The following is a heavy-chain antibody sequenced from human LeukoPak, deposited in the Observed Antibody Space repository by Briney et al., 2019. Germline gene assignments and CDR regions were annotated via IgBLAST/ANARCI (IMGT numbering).Heavy chain of an antibody. D-gene: IGHD3-10*01. Sequence: SETLSLTCTVSGGSISSSSYYWGWIRQPPGKGLEWIGSIYYSGSTYYNPSLKSRVTISVDTSKNQFSLKLSSVTAADTAVYYCARDPSEKLLWFGEPPSGYFDYWGQGTLVTVSS. J-gene: IGHJ4*02. CDR2: IYYSGST. CDR1: GGSISSSSYY. V-gene: IGHV4-39*07. CDR3: ARDPSEKLLWFGEPPSGYFDY.